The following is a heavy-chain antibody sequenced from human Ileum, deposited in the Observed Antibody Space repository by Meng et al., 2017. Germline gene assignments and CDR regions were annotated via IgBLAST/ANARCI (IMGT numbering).Heavy chain of an antibody. D-gene: IGHD1-26*01. CDR1: GFTFSSYW. Sequence: GESLKISCAVSGFTFSSYWMHWVRQAPGKGLVWVSRMNSDGTTTDYADSVKGRFTISRDNAKNTLYLQMNSLRAEDTAVYYCARGGSSARYWAQGALVTGPS. V-gene: IGHV3-74*01. J-gene: IGHJ4*02. CDR2: MNSDGTTT. CDR3: ARGGSSARY.